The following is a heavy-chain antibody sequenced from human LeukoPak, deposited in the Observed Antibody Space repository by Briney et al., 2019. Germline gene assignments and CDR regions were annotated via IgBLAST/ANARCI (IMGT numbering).Heavy chain of an antibody. CDR2: IYPGDSDT. V-gene: IGHV5-51*01. CDR1: GYTFADYW. J-gene: IGHJ6*03. CDR3: ARHVRGAVAVQWGHYYYYYMDV. D-gene: IGHD6-19*01. Sequence: LGESLKISCKASGYTFADYWIGWVRQMPGKGLEWMGIIYPGDSDTRYSPSFQGQVTISADKSISTAYLQWSSLKASDTAMYYCARHVRGAVAVQWGHYYYYYMDVWGKGTTVTVSS.